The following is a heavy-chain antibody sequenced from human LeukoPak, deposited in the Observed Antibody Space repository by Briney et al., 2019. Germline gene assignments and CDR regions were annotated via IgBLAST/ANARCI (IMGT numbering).Heavy chain of an antibody. J-gene: IGHJ4*02. Sequence: GGSLRLSCSVSGFTFSTFAMHWVRQAPGKGLESVSAISSSSSTIYYADSVKGRFTISRDNAKNSLYLQMNSLRDEDTAVYYCAGGPLGSDLYYFNYWGQGTLVTVSS. CDR3: AGGPLGSDLYYFNY. D-gene: IGHD3-16*01. CDR2: ISSSSSTI. CDR1: GFTFSTFA. V-gene: IGHV3-48*02.